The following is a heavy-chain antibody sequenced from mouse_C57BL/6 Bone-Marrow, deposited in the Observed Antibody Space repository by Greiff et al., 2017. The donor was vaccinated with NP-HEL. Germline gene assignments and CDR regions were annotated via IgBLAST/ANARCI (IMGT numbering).Heavy chain of an antibody. V-gene: IGHV1-80*01. CDR3: AREGVITTVVADY. CDR1: GYAFSSYW. D-gene: IGHD1-1*01. Sequence: QVQLQQSGAELVKPGASVKISCKASGYAFSSYWMNWVKQRPGKGLEWIGQIYPGDGDTNYNGKFKGKATLTADKSSSTAYMQLSSLTSEDSAVYFCAREGVITTVVADYWGQGTTLTVSS. CDR2: IYPGDGDT. J-gene: IGHJ2*01.